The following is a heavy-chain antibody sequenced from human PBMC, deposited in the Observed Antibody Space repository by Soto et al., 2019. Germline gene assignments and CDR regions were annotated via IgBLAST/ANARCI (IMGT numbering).Heavy chain of an antibody. Sequence: SQTLSLTCAISGDSVSSNSAAWNWIRQSPSRSLEWLGRTYYRSKWYNDYAVSVKSRITINPDTSKNQFSLQLNSVTPEDTAVYYCAISYCSGGSCYKDGAFDIWGQGTMVTVSS. CDR2: TYYRSKWYN. CDR1: GDSVSSNSAA. V-gene: IGHV6-1*01. D-gene: IGHD2-15*01. J-gene: IGHJ3*02. CDR3: AISYCSGGSCYKDGAFDI.